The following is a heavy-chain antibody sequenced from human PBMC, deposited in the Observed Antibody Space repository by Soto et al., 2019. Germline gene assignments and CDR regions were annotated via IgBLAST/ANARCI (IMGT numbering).Heavy chain of an antibody. V-gene: IGHV4-34*01. CDR3: AKTSILLPAATNRGAPYNYYGLDV. D-gene: IGHD2-2*01. CDR2: INHSGST. J-gene: IGHJ6*02. CDR1: GGSFSGYY. Sequence: PSETLSLTCAVYGGSFSGYYWSWIRQPPGKGLEWIGEINHSGSTNYNPSLKSRVTISVDTSKNQFSLKLSSVTAADTAVYYCAKTSILLPAATNRGAPYNYYGLDVWGQGTTVTV.